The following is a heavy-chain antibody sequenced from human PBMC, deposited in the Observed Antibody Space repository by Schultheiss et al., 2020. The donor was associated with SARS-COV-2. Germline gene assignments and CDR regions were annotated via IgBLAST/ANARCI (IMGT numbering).Heavy chain of an antibody. CDR2: IYYSGST. D-gene: IGHD3-10*01. V-gene: IGHV4-59*01. CDR1: GGSMSSYY. J-gene: IGHJ6*02. Sequence: SETLSLTCTVSGGSMSSYYWSWIRQPPGKGLEWLGNIYYSGSTNYNPSLKSRVTISVDTTKDQFSLRLSSVTAADTAVYYCARDKYYGSGEKYYYYYYGMDVWGQGTTVTVSS. CDR3: ARDKYYGSGEKYYYYYYGMDV.